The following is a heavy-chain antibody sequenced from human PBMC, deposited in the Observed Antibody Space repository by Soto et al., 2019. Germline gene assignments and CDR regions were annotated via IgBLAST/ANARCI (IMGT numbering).Heavy chain of an antibody. V-gene: IGHV4-34*01. CDR2: INHSGST. CDR1: GGSFSGYY. J-gene: IGHJ6*02. D-gene: IGHD6-6*01. CDR3: ARGSRGSYVPVGPYYYYYGMDV. Sequence: SETLSLTCAVYGGSFSGYYWSWIRQPPGKGLEWIGEINHSGSTNYNPSLKSRVTISVDTSKNQFSLKLSSVTAADTAVYYCARGSRGSYVPVGPYYYYYGMDVWGQGTTVTV.